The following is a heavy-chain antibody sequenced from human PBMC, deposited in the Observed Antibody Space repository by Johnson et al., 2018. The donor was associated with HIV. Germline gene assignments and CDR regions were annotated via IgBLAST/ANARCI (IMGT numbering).Heavy chain of an antibody. J-gene: IGHJ3*02. V-gene: IGHV3-33*01. CDR1: GFTFGSYG. D-gene: IGHD3-9*01. CDR2: IWYDGSNK. CDR3: ARDDIFLDAFDI. Sequence: QVQLVESGGGVVQPGRSLRLSCAASGFTFGSYGMHWVRQAPGKGLAWVAVIWYDGSNKNYSDSVKGRFTISSDNSKNTLYLKMNSLRAEDTAVYYCARDDIFLDAFDIWGQGTMVTVSS.